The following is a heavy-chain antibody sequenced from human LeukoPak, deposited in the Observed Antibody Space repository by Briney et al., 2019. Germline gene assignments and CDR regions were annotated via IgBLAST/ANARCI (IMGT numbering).Heavy chain of an antibody. J-gene: IGHJ3*02. CDR3: ARDARYYDYVWGSYRSRPDAFDI. CDR2: IYHSGST. CDR1: GGSISSSNW. D-gene: IGHD3-16*02. V-gene: IGHV4-4*02. Sequence: SETLSLTCAVSGGSISSSNWWSWVRQPPGKGLEWIGEIYHSGSTNYNPSLKSRVTISVDTSKNQFSLKLRSVTAADTAVYYCARDARYYDYVWGSYRSRPDAFDIWGQGTVVTVSS.